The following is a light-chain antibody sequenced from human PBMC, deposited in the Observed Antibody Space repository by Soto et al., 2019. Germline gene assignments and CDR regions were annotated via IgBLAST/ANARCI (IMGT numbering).Light chain of an antibody. V-gene: IGKV3-11*01. CDR2: DAS. CDR1: QSVSSS. Sequence: EIVLTQSPATLSLSPGDRATLSCRASQSVSSSLAWYQQKPGQAPRLLIYDASNRDTGIPARFSGTGSGTDFTLTISSLXPEDFAXYYCQQRSNWPRTFGQGTKLXIK. CDR3: QQRSNWPRT. J-gene: IGKJ2*01.